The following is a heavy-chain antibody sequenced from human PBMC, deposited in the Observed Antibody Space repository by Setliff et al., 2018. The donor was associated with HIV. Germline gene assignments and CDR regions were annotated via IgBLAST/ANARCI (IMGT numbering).Heavy chain of an antibody. Sequence: SETLSLTCAVSNYSISSAYYWGWIRHPPGKGLEWIGSIYHSGSTYYNPSLKSRVTISVDTSKNQFSLKLSSVTAADTAVYYCARRGIAAAGSDSWGQGTLVTV. V-gene: IGHV4-38-2*01. D-gene: IGHD6-13*01. CDR1: NYSISSAYY. CDR2: IYHSGST. CDR3: ARRGIAAAGSDS. J-gene: IGHJ4*02.